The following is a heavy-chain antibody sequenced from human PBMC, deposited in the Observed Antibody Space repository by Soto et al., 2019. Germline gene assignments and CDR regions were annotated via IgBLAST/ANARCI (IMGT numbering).Heavy chain of an antibody. D-gene: IGHD6-19*01. J-gene: IGHJ5*02. Sequence: PGGSLRLSCAASGFTFSSYAMHWVRQAPGKGLEWVAVISYDGSNKYYADSVKGRFTISRDNSKNTLYLQMNSLRAEDTAVYYCARDPAPYSSGPSGGPWGQGTLVTVSS. V-gene: IGHV3-30-3*01. CDR3: ARDPAPYSSGPSGGP. CDR1: GFTFSSYA. CDR2: ISYDGSNK.